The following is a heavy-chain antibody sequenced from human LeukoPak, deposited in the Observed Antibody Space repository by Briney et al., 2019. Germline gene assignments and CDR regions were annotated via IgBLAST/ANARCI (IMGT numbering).Heavy chain of an antibody. CDR3: ARVGYYDSSGYSTFYYYAMDV. Sequence: PSETLSLTYTVYGGSFSGYYWSWIRQPPGKGLEWIGEINHSGSTNYNPSLKSRVTISVDTSKNLFSLKLSSVTAADTAVYYCARVGYYDSSGYSTFYYYAMDVWGQGTTVTISS. CDR1: GGSFSGYY. CDR2: INHSGST. V-gene: IGHV4-34*01. D-gene: IGHD3-22*01. J-gene: IGHJ6*02.